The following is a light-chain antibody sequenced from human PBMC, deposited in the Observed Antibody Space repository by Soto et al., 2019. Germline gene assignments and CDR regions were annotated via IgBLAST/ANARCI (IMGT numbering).Light chain of an antibody. CDR3: CSYAGSSDV. V-gene: IGLV2-23*01. CDR1: SSDVGSYNL. CDR2: EGS. J-gene: IGLJ1*01. Sequence: QSALTQPASVSGSPGQSITISCTGTSSDVGSYNLVSWYQQHPGKAPKLMIYEGSKRPSGVSNRFSGSKSGNTASLTISGIKAEDEADYYCCSYAGSSDVFGSGTQLTVL.